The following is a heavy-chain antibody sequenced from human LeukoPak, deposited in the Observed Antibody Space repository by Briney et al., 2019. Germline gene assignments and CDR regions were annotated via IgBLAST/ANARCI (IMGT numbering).Heavy chain of an antibody. CDR1: GFTFDDYG. D-gene: IGHD6-19*01. CDR3: ARFGLGKHIEVAGIPFDI. J-gene: IGHJ3*02. CDR2: INWNGGST. Sequence: GGSLRLSCAASGFTFDDYGMSWVRHAPGKGLEWVSGINWNGGSTTYADSVKGRFTISRDNGKNSLYLQMNSLRSDDTAVYYCARFGLGKHIEVAGIPFDIWGQGTMVTVSS. V-gene: IGHV3-20*04.